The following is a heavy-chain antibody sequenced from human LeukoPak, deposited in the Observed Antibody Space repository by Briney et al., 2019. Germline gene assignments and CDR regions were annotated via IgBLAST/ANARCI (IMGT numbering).Heavy chain of an antibody. J-gene: IGHJ5*02. V-gene: IGHV1-69*05. CDR1: GGTFSSYA. CDR3: ARELGYYYGSGAFDP. Sequence: ASVKVSCKASGGTFSSYAISWVRQAPGQGLGWMGGIIPIFGTANYAQKFQGRVTITTDGSTSTAYMELSSLRSEDTAVYYCARELGYYYGSGAFDPWGQGTLVTVSS. CDR2: IIPIFGTA. D-gene: IGHD3-10*01.